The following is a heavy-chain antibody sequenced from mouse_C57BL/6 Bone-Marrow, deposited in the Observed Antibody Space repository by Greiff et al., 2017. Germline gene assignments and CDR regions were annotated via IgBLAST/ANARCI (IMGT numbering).Heavy chain of an antibody. J-gene: IGHJ2*01. Sequence: SGPVLVKPGASVKMSCKASGYTFTDYYMNWVKQSHGKSLEWIGVINPYNGGTSYNQKFKGKATLTVDKSSSTAYMELNSLTSEDSAVYYCARRDGNYYFDYWGQGTTLTVSS. D-gene: IGHD2-1*01. V-gene: IGHV1-19*01. CDR1: GYTFTDYY. CDR3: ARRDGNYYFDY. CDR2: INPYNGGT.